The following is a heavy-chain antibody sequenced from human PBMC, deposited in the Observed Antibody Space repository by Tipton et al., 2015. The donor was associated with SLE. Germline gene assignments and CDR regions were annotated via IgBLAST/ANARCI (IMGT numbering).Heavy chain of an antibody. V-gene: IGHV1-18*01. CDR3: ARDKAVREWELLGY. D-gene: IGHD1-26*01. Sequence: QVQLVQSGAEVKKPGASVKVSCKASGYSFTSYGISWVRQAPEQGFEWMGWISAYNGNANYAQKLQGRVTMTTDTSTSTAYMELRSLRSDDTAVYYCARDKAVREWELLGYWGQGTLVTVSS. CDR2: ISAYNGNA. CDR1: GYSFTSYG. J-gene: IGHJ4*02.